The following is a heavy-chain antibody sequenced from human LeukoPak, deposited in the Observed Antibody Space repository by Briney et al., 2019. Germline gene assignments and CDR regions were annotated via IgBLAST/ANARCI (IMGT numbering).Heavy chain of an antibody. V-gene: IGHV4-59*08. Sequence: SETLSLTCTVSGGSISSYYWSWIRQPPGKGLEWIGYIYCSGSTNYNPSLKSRVTISVDTSKNQFSLKLSSVTAADTAVYYCARLPRGYCSGGSCYGIDYWGQGTLVTVSS. D-gene: IGHD2-15*01. CDR3: ARLPRGYCSGGSCYGIDY. J-gene: IGHJ4*02. CDR2: IYCSGST. CDR1: GGSISSYY.